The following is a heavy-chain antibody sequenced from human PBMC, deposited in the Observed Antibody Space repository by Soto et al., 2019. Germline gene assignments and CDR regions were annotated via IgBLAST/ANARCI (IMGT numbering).Heavy chain of an antibody. J-gene: IGHJ3*02. CDR2: ISSSSSYT. Sequence: QVQLVESGGGLVKPGGSLRLSCAASGFTFSDYYMSWIRQAPGKGLEWVSYISSSSSYTNYADSVKGRFTISRDNAKNSLYLQMNSLRAEDTAVYYCARDSSSWADAFDIWGQGTMVTDSS. D-gene: IGHD6-13*01. CDR3: ARDSSSWADAFDI. V-gene: IGHV3-11*06. CDR1: GFTFSDYY.